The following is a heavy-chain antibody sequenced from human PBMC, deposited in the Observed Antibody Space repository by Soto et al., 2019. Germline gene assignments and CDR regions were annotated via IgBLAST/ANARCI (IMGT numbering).Heavy chain of an antibody. CDR2: ISYDGSNK. V-gene: IGHV3-30-3*01. D-gene: IGHD3-16*01. CDR1: GFTVSSYA. J-gene: IGHJ4*02. CDR3: ARAYEGDYFDY. Sequence: QVQLGESGGGVVQPGRSLRLSCAASGFTVSSYAMHWVRQAPGKGLEWVAVISYDGSNKYYADSVKGRFTISGDNSKNTLYLQMNSLRAEDTAVYYCARAYEGDYFDYWGQGTLVTVSS.